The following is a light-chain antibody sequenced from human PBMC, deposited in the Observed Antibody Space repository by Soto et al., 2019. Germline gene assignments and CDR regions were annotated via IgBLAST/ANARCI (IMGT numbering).Light chain of an antibody. Sequence: AIQMTQSPSSLSASVGDRVTISCRASQVIGNDLAWYQQKPGKAPRLLIFAASNLQSGVPSRFSGSGSGTVFTLTISRLQPEDFATYYCLQFYNFSWTFGQGTKVEIK. V-gene: IGKV1-6*01. CDR3: LQFYNFSWT. CDR2: AAS. CDR1: QVIGND. J-gene: IGKJ1*01.